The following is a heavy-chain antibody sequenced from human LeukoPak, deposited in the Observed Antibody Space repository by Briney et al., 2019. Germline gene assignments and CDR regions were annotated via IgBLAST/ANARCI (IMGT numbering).Heavy chain of an antibody. CDR1: GFTFTDYG. J-gene: IGHJ6*03. Sequence: GGSLRLSCATSGFTFTDYGMNWVRQAPGKGLEWVSFVSGRTGVVHYADSVKGRFTISRDNSKSTLFLQMNSLRIEDTAVYFCAKGSIPAAVTYYMDVWGEGTTVTVSS. D-gene: IGHD2-2*01. CDR3: AKGSIPAAVTYYMDV. V-gene: IGHV3-48*01. CDR2: VSGRTGVV.